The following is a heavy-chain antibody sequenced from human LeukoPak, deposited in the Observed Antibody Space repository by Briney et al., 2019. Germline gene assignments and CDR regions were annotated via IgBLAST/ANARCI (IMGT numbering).Heavy chain of an antibody. CDR2: IRYDGSNK. CDR1: GFTFSSYG. Sequence: GGSLRLSCAASGFTFSSYGMHWVRQAPGKGLEWVAFIRYDGSNKYYADSVKGRFTISRDNSKNTLYLQMNSLRAEDTAVYYCAKGITIFGVVIIREYYLDYWGQGTLVTVSS. CDR3: AKGITIFGVVIIREYYLDY. V-gene: IGHV3-30*02. D-gene: IGHD3-3*01. J-gene: IGHJ4*02.